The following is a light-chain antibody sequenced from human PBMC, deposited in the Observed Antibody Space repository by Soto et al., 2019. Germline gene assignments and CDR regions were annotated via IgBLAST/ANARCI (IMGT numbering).Light chain of an antibody. V-gene: IGKV3-20*01. Sequence: IVLAQSPGTLSLSPGERATLSCRASQSVSSYLAWYQQKPGQAPRLLIYGASRRATGIPDRFSASGSGTDFTLTISRLEPGDFAVYYCQQYGGSPQTFGHGTRVELK. CDR3: QQYGGSPQT. CDR1: QSVSSY. J-gene: IGKJ1*01. CDR2: GAS.